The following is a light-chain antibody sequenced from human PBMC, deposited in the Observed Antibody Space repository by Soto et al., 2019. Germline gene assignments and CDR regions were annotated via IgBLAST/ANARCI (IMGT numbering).Light chain of an antibody. J-gene: IGKJ1*01. CDR2: DAS. CDR1: QSIRSW. CDR3: QQYNSYSGT. V-gene: IGKV1-5*01. Sequence: DIELSEAPAIIKPSISDRVTITRRARQSIRSWLAWCQQKPGKATKLLIYDASSLESGVPSRFSGSGSGTEFTLTISSLQPDDFGTSYCQQYNSYSGTFGPGPKVAIK.